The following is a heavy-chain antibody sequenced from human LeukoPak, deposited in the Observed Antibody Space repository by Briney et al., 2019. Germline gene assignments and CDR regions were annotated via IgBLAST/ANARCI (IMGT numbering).Heavy chain of an antibody. J-gene: IGHJ4*02. V-gene: IGHV4-59*08. CDR2: ISDIGSI. D-gene: IGHD2-8*02. Sequence: TSETLSLTCAVYGGSFSGYYWSWIRQPPGKGLEWIAYISDIGSINYNPSLKSRVTISLDTSKNQFSLKLSSVTAADTAVYYCAGHHPRNTVDFWGQGTLVTVSS. CDR3: AGHHPRNTVDF. CDR1: GGSFSGYY.